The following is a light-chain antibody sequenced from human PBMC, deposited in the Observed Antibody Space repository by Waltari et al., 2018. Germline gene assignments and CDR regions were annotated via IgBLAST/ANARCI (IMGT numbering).Light chain of an antibody. J-gene: IGKJ3*01. CDR2: GTS. CDR1: QSVSTN. V-gene: IGKV3-15*01. CDR3: QEYKNWPPLFT. Sequence: EIVMTQSPATLSVSPGERATLSCRASQSVSTNLAWYQQKPGQAPRLLIYGTSTRATGIPARFSGSWSGTEFTLTISSLQSEDFSVYYCQEYKNWPPLFTFGPGTKVDIK.